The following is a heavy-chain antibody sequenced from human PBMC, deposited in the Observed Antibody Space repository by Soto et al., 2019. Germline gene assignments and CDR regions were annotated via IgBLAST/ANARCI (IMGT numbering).Heavy chain of an antibody. CDR3: GRGSVVTAMGAFEI. V-gene: IGHV4-4*07. D-gene: IGHD2-21*02. Sequence: QVQLQESGPGLVKPSETLSLTCTVSGGSISSYYWSWIRQPAGKGLEWIGRIYTSGSTNYNPSLKSLVTVSEDTSKNQFSLKLSSVTAADAAVYYWGRGSVVTAMGAFEIWGQGTMVTVSS. CDR1: GGSISSYY. CDR2: IYTSGST. J-gene: IGHJ3*02.